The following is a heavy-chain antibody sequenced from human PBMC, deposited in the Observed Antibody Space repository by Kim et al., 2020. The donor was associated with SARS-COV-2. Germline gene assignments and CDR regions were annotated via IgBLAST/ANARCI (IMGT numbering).Heavy chain of an antibody. Sequence: ADTLKGRFTISRDNAKNSLYLQMNSLRAEDTAVYYCARDGYYYGSGIQSWGQGTLVTVSS. V-gene: IGHV3-11*05. J-gene: IGHJ4*02. D-gene: IGHD3-10*01. CDR3: ARDGYYYGSGIQS.